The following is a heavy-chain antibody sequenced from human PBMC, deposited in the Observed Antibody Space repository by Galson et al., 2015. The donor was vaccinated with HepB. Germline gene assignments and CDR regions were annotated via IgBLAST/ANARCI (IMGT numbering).Heavy chain of an antibody. CDR1: AFTFSDYY. CDR2: ISGSGSSI. J-gene: IGHJ6*02. V-gene: IGHV3-11*01. CDR3: AREGSDGRMVTF. D-gene: IGHD5-18*01. Sequence: SLRLSCAASAFTFSDYYMSWIRQAPGKGLEWVSYISGSGSSIYYADSVKGRFTISRDNAKNSLYLQMNSLRAEDTAVYYCAREGSDGRMVTFWGQGTTVTVSS.